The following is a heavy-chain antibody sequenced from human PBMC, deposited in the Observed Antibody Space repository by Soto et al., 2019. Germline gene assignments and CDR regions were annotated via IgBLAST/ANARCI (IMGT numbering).Heavy chain of an antibody. CDR2: IYYSGST. Sequence: QLQLQESGPGLVKPSETLSLTCTVSGGSISSSSYYWDWIRQPPGKGLEWIGSIYYSGSTSYNPSLTSRGTISVDTSMNQFSLKLSSVTAADTAVYYCAASRPPGELRAGGFDPWGEGTLVTVSS. J-gene: IGHJ5*02. CDR3: AASRPPGELRAGGFDP. CDR1: GGSISSSSYY. D-gene: IGHD1-7*01. V-gene: IGHV4-39*01.